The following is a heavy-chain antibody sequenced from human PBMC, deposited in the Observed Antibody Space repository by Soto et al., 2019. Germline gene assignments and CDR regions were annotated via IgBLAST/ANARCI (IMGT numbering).Heavy chain of an antibody. D-gene: IGHD6-19*01. Sequence: QVQLVQSGAEVKKPGSSVKVSCKASGGTFSSYAISWVRQAPGQGLEWTGGIIPIFGTANYAQKFQGRVTITADESTSTAYMELSSLRSEDTAVYYCARRPSSGLGINWYFDLWGRGTLVTVSS. V-gene: IGHV1-69*01. CDR1: GGTFSSYA. CDR3: ARRPSSGLGINWYFDL. CDR2: IIPIFGTA. J-gene: IGHJ2*01.